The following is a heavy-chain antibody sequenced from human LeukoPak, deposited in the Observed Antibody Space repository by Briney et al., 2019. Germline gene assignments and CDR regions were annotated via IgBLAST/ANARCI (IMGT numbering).Heavy chain of an antibody. D-gene: IGHD5-18*01. V-gene: IGHV5-51*01. CDR2: IYPGDSDT. J-gene: IGHJ4*02. CDR3: ARLSSYGYYFDY. CDR1: GYPFSSYW. Sequence: GESLKISCKGSGYPFSSYWIGWVRQMPGKGLEWMGIIYPGDSDTRYSPSFQGRVTISVDKSINTAYLQWSSLKASDTAMYYCARLSSYGYYFDYWGQGTLVTVSS.